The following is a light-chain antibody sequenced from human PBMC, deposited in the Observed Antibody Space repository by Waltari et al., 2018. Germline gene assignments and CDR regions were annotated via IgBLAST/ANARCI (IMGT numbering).Light chain of an antibody. CDR3: AAWDDSLTSFV. V-gene: IGLV1-44*01. CDR1: SANIGSNH. Sequence: QSVPTQPPSVSGTPGQRVTISRSGSSANIGSNHVTWHHQLPGAAPKVLIYSNNQRPSGVPDLFAGSKSGTSASLAISGLQSEDEADYYCAAWDDSLTSFVFGSGTTVTVL. CDR2: SNN. J-gene: IGLJ1*01.